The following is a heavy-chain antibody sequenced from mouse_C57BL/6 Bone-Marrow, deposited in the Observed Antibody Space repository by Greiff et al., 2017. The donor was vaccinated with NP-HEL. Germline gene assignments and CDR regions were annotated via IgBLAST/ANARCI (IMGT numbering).Heavy chain of an antibody. CDR3: ARLLDGDYYAMDY. V-gene: IGHV5-17*01. CDR2: ISSGSSTI. Sequence: EVKLMESGGGLVKPGGSLKLSCAASGFTFSDYGMHWVRQAPEKGLEWVAYISSGSSTIYYADTVKGRFTISRDNAKNTLFLQMTSLRSEDTAMYYCARLLDGDYYAMDYWGQGTSVTVSS. D-gene: IGHD2-10*02. CDR1: GFTFSDYG. J-gene: IGHJ4*01.